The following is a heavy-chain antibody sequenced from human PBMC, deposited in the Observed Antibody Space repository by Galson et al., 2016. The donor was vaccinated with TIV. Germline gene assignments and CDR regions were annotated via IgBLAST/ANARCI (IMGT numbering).Heavy chain of an antibody. J-gene: IGHJ6*02. Sequence: LSLTCTVSGDSITSINWCAWVRQPPGKGLEWIGEIHQSGTTNYNPSLKSRVTMSVDKSKNQVSLKVNSVTAADTAVYYCAKFISGLYGMDVWGQGTMVTVSS. CDR3: AKFISGLYGMDV. D-gene: IGHD2/OR15-2a*01. CDR1: GDSITSINW. CDR2: IHQSGTT. V-gene: IGHV4-4*02.